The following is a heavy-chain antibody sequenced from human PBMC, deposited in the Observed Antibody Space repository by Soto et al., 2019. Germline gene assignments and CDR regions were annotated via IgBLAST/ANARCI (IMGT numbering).Heavy chain of an antibody. CDR1: GGTFSSYA. Sequence: SVKVSCKASGGTFSSYAISWVRQAPGQGLEWMGGIIPIFGTANYAQKFQGRVTITADESTSTAYMELSSLRSEDTAVYYCARSLITGTITLEGYYYGMDVWGQGTTVTVSS. V-gene: IGHV1-69*13. CDR3: ARSLITGTITLEGYYYGMDV. CDR2: IIPIFGTA. J-gene: IGHJ6*02. D-gene: IGHD1-7*01.